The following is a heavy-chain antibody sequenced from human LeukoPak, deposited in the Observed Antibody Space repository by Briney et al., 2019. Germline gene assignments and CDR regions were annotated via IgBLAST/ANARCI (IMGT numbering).Heavy chain of an antibody. CDR3: ARRGTIFGPESL. D-gene: IGHD3-3*01. Sequence: PSETLSLTCTVSGGSISSYYWSWIRQPPRKGLEWIGYIYTTGSTDYNPSIKSRVTISVDTSKNQLSLNLSSVTAADTAVYYCARRGTIFGPESLWGRGTLVTVSS. V-gene: IGHV4-4*09. CDR1: GGSISSYY. J-gene: IGHJ2*01. CDR2: IYTTGST.